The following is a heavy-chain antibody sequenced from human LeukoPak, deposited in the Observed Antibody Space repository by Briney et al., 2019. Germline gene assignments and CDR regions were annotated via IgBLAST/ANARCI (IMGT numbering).Heavy chain of an antibody. CDR3: AREEGGSSILDY. J-gene: IGHJ4*02. V-gene: IGHV4-4*02. CDR2: IYHSGST. CDR1: GFTFSSYW. Sequence: GSLRLSCAASGFTFSSYWMSWVRQPPGKGLEWIGEIYHSGSTNYNPSLKSRVTISVDKSKNQFSLKLSSVTAADTAVYYCAREEGGSSILDYWGQGTLVTVSS. D-gene: IGHD1-26*01.